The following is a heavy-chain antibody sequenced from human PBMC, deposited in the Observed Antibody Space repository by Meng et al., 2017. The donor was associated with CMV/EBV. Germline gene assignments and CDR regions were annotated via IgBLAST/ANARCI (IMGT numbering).Heavy chain of an antibody. Sequence: GGSLRLSCAASGFTFDDYGMSWVRQAPGKGLEWVSGINWNSGSTGYADSVKGRFTISRDNAKNSLYLQMNSLRAEDTALYYCARVEILEWFYRGWGQGTLVTVSS. CDR1: GFTFDDYG. J-gene: IGHJ4*02. D-gene: IGHD3-3*01. CDR2: INWNSGST. V-gene: IGHV3-20*04. CDR3: ARVEILEWFYRG.